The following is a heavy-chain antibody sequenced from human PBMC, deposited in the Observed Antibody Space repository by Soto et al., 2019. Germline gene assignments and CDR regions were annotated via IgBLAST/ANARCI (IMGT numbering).Heavy chain of an antibody. D-gene: IGHD2-2*01. V-gene: IGHV4-59*08. J-gene: IGHJ4*02. CDR2: IHYNGNT. CDR3: ARHVRYCSSTSCYWDFDY. CDR1: GDSISSYS. Sequence: SETLSLTCTVSGDSISSYSWSWIRQPPGKGLEWIGNIHYNGNTKYSPSLKSRVTMSVDTSKNQFSLKLSSVTAADTAVYYCARHVRYCSSTSCYWDFDYWGQGTLVTVSS.